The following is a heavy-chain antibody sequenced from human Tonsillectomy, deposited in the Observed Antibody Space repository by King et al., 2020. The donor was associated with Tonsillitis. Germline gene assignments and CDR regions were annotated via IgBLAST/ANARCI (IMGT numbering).Heavy chain of an antibody. J-gene: IGHJ3*02. CDR2: ITSSSTFI. CDR1: GFTFSNSY. D-gene: IGHD3-22*01. Sequence: VQLVESGGGLVKPGGSLRLSCTTSGFTFSNSYMNWVRQAPGKGLEWVSSITSSSTFIFYADSVKGRFTISRDNAKKSLYLQMDSLRADDTAIYYCAKDKESHSYDSNRHAFDMWGQGTVVTVSA. V-gene: IGHV3-21*01. CDR3: AKDKESHSYDSNRHAFDM.